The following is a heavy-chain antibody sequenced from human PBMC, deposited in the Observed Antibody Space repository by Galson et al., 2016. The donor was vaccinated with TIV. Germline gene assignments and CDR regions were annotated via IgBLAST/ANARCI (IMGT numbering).Heavy chain of an antibody. CDR2: MYPADSDT. Sequence: QSGAEVKKPGESLKISCKLSGYSFTSNWIGWVRQMPGKGLEWMGIMYPADSDTRYSPSFEGQVTISADKSTSTAYLQWSSLKAADTGMDYCVKAPGYAGYSYGYFDAWGQGTLVTVSS. V-gene: IGHV5-51*03. CDR3: VKAPGYAGYSYGYFDA. D-gene: IGHD5-18*01. J-gene: IGHJ4*02. CDR1: GYSFTSNW.